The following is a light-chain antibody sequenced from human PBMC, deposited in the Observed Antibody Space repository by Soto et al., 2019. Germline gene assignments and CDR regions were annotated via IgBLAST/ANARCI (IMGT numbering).Light chain of an antibody. J-gene: IGKJ2*01. V-gene: IGKV4-1*01. Sequence: DIVMTQSPDSLAVSLGERATINCKSSQSVLYSSNNENYLAWYQQKPGQPPKLLIYWSSTLESGVPDRFSGSWSETDFTLTISSLQAEDVAVYYCQQYYTTPHTFGQGTKLEIK. CDR1: QSVLYSSNNENY. CDR3: QQYYTTPHT. CDR2: WSS.